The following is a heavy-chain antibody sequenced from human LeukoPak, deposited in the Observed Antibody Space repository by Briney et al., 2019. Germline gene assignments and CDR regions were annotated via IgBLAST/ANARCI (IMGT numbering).Heavy chain of an antibody. CDR3: ARDGSYYNYQYYGMDV. D-gene: IGHD3-10*01. V-gene: IGHV1-18*01. J-gene: IGHJ6*02. Sequence: GASVKVSCKASGYTFTRYGMSWVRQAPGQGLERMRWISAYNGNTNYAQKLQGRVTMTTDTSTSTAYMELRSLRSDDTAVYYCARDGSYYNYQYYGMDVWGQGTTVTVSS. CDR1: GYTFTRYG. CDR2: ISAYNGNT.